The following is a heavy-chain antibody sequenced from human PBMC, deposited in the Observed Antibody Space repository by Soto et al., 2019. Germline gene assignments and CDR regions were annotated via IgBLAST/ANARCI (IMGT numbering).Heavy chain of an antibody. Sequence: ASVKASCKASGYTFTSYAMHWVRQAPGQRLEWMGWINAGNGNTKYSQKFQGRVTITRDTSASTAYMELSSLRSEDTAVYYCARDLGDYGDSYFAYWGQGTLVTAPQ. CDR2: INAGNGNT. V-gene: IGHV1-3*01. CDR1: GYTFTSYA. D-gene: IGHD4-17*01. CDR3: ARDLGDYGDSYFAY. J-gene: IGHJ4*02.